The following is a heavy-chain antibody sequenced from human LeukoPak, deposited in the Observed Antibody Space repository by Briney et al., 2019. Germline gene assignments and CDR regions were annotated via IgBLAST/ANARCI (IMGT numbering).Heavy chain of an antibody. CDR3: ARGGESGYFVY. CDR1: GFTFSSYS. J-gene: IGHJ4*02. D-gene: IGHD5-12*01. V-gene: IGHV3-74*01. Sequence: GGSLRLSCAASGFTFSSYSMNWVRQAPGKGLVWVSRINTDGSITTYADSVKGRFAISRDNAKNTLYLQTNSLRAEDTAVYYCARGGESGYFVYWGQGALVTVSS. CDR2: INTDGSIT.